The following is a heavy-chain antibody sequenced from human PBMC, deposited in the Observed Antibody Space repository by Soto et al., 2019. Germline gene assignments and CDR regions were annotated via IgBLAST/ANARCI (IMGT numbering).Heavy chain of an antibody. D-gene: IGHD6-6*01. CDR1: GGSFSGYY. CDR2: INHSGST. J-gene: IGHJ5*01. CDR3: ARLGNGIAARLGRKFDS. V-gene: IGHV4-34*01. Sequence: PSETLSLTCAVYGGSFSGYYWSWIRQPPGKGLEWIGEINHSGSTNYNPSLKSRVTISVDTSKNQFSLKLSSVTAADTAVYYCARLGNGIAARLGRKFDSWGQGTLVTVSS.